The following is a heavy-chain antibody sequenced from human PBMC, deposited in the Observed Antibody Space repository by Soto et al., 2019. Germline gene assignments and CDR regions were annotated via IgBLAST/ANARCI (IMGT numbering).Heavy chain of an antibody. CDR1: GYTFTSYG. Sequence: ASVKVSCKASGYTFTSYGISWVRQAPGQGLEWMGWISAYNGNTNYAQKLQGRVTMTTDTSTSTAYMELSSLRSEDTAVYYCARDLEYCSGGSCYRFDYWGQGTLVTVSS. D-gene: IGHD2-15*01. J-gene: IGHJ4*02. CDR3: ARDLEYCSGGSCYRFDY. V-gene: IGHV1-18*01. CDR2: ISAYNGNT.